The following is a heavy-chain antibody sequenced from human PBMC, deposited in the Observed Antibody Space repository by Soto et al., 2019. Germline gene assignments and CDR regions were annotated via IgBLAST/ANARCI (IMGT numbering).Heavy chain of an antibody. CDR3: ARGNLPGDYYYYGMDA. CDR1: GYSFTSYW. CDR2: IYPGDSDT. J-gene: IGHJ6*02. V-gene: IGHV5-51*01. Sequence: GESLKISCKGSGYSFTSYWIGWVRQMPGKGLEWMGIIYPGDSDTRYSPSFQGQVTISADKSISTAYLQWSSLKASDTAMYYCARGNLPGDYYYYGMDAWGQGTTVTVSS.